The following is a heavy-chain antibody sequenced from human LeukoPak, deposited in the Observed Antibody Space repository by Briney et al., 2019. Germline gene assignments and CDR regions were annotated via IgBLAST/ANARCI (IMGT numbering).Heavy chain of an antibody. CDR1: GFTFSSYA. V-gene: IGHV3-23*01. CDR2: ISGSGGST. D-gene: IGHD1-26*01. Sequence: GGSLRLSCAASGFTFSSYAMSWVRQAPGKGLEWVSAISGSGGSTYYADSVKGRFTISRDNSKNTLYLQMNSLRAEDTAVYYCAKAKWELRMMYYFDYWGQGTLVTVSS. CDR3: AKAKWELRMMYYFDY. J-gene: IGHJ4*02.